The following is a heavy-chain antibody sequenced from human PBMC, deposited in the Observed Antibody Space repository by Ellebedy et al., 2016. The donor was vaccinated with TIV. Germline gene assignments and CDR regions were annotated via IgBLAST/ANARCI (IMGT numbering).Heavy chain of an antibody. CDR2: VYHHGGS. V-gene: IGHV4-30-2*01. D-gene: IGHD5-12*01. CDR1: GGSITSGGHS. CDR3: ARGSYSGYDRGAFDI. J-gene: IGHJ3*02. Sequence: LRLXCAVSGGSITSGGHSWSWIRQPPGKGLEWIAYVYHHGGSYSNPSLERRVTVSVDTSKNQFSLKLSSVTAADTAIYYCARGSYSGYDRGAFDIWGHGTLVTVSS.